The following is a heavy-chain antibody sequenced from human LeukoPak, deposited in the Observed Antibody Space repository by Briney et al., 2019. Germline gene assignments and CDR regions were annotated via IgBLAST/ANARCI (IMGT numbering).Heavy chain of an antibody. D-gene: IGHD3-22*01. Sequence: SETLSLTCAVYGGSFSGYYWSWIRQPPGKGLEWIGEINHSGSTNYNPSLKSQVTISVDTSKNQFSLKLSSVTAADTAVYYCARYYYDSSGYFHFDYWGQGTLVTVSS. CDR3: ARYYYDSSGYFHFDY. CDR1: GGSFSGYY. CDR2: INHSGST. J-gene: IGHJ4*02. V-gene: IGHV4-34*01.